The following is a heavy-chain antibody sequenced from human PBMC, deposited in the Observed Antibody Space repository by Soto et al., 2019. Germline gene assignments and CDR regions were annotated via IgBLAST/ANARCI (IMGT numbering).Heavy chain of an antibody. D-gene: IGHD2-2*01. CDR3: AGSAEDIVLVPAGGYYYGMDV. J-gene: IGHJ6*02. Sequence: SVKVSCKASGGTFSSYAISWVRQAPGQGLEWMGGIIPIFGPANYAQKLQGRVTITAGESTSTAYIELSSLRSEDTAVYYCAGSAEDIVLVPAGGYYYGMDVWGQVTTVTVSS. CDR1: GGTFSSYA. CDR2: IIPIFGPA. V-gene: IGHV1-69*13.